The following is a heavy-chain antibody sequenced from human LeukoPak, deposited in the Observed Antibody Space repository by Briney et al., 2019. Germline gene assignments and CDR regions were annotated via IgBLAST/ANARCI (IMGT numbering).Heavy chain of an antibody. Sequence: SETLSLTCAVYGGSFSGYYWSWIRQPPGKGLEWIGEINHSGSTNYNPSLKSRVTISVDTSKNQFSLKLSSVSAADTAVYYCARRSPGKNWFDPWGQGTLVTVSS. V-gene: IGHV4-34*01. CDR2: INHSGST. CDR1: GGSFSGYY. CDR3: ARRSPGKNWFDP. J-gene: IGHJ5*02.